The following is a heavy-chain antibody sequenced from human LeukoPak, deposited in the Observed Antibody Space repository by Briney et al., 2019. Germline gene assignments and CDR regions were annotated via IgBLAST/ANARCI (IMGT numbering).Heavy chain of an antibody. CDR3: TRGGVDY. Sequence: GWALKLCSGASGVTLRSYWMDWVGQATGKGLVWVSRINSDGSSTTYADSVKGRFTISRDNAQNTLYLQMNSLRVEDTAVYYCTRGGVDYWGQGTLVTVSS. CDR2: INSDGSST. CDR1: GVTLRSYW. J-gene: IGHJ4*02. V-gene: IGHV3-74*01.